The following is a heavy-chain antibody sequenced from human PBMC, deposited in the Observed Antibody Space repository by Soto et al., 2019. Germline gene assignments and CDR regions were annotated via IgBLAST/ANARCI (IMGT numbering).Heavy chain of an antibody. CDR2: INPSFGSA. J-gene: IGHJ6*02. Sequence: ASVKVSCKASGYTFTSYYMHWVRQAPGQGLEWMGGINPSFGSANYAQKFQGRVTITTDTSTSTAYMELSSLRSEDTAVYYCARCIAVASTYYYYYGMDVWGQGTTVTVSS. CDR1: GYTFTSYY. D-gene: IGHD6-19*01. CDR3: ARCIAVASTYYYYYGMDV. V-gene: IGHV1-46*01.